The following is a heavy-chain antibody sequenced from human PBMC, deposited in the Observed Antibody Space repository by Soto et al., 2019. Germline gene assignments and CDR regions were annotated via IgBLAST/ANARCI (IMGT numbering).Heavy chain of an antibody. V-gene: IGHV3-23*01. CDR2: ISGSGGST. J-gene: IGHJ3*02. D-gene: IGHD3-22*01. Sequence: GGSLRLSCAASGFTFSSYTMSWVRQAPGKGLEWVSAISGSGGSTYYADSVKGRFTISRDNSKNTLYLQMNSLRAEDTAVYYCAKVTTMIVVAHDAFDIWGQGTMVNV. CDR1: GFTFSSYT. CDR3: AKVTTMIVVAHDAFDI.